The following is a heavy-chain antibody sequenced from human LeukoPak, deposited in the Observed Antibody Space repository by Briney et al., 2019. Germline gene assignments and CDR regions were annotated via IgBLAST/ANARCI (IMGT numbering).Heavy chain of an antibody. Sequence: GGSLRLSCATSGFSFGTYTMNWVRQAPGKGLEWVSSINSLSNYKYYADSVKGRFTISRDNAKNSLYLQMNSLRPEDTAVYYCAREDGIVGVTSAFDIWGQGTMVTVSS. J-gene: IGHJ3*02. D-gene: IGHD1-26*01. CDR1: GFSFGTYT. V-gene: IGHV3-21*01. CDR3: AREDGIVGVTSAFDI. CDR2: INSLSNYK.